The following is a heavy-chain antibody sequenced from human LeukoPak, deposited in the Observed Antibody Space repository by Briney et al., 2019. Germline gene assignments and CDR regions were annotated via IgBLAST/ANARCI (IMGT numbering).Heavy chain of an antibody. CDR1: RFTFSSYA. J-gene: IGHJ4*02. V-gene: IGHV3-23*01. CDR3: AKHSPGIQLWAHLFDY. D-gene: IGHD5-18*01. CDR2: ISGSGGST. Sequence: GGSLRLSCAASRFTFSSYAMSWVRQAPGKGLEWVSAISGSGGSTYYADSVKGRFTISRDNSKNTLYLQMNSLGAEDTAVYYCAKHSPGIQLWAHLFDYWGQGTLVTVSS.